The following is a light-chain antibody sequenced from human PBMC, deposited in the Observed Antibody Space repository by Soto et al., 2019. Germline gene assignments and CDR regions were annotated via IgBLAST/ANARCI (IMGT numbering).Light chain of an antibody. J-gene: IGKJ3*01. CDR3: QQSYSTHWT. CDR2: AAS. CDR1: QSISSY. Sequence: DIQMTQSPSSLSASVGDRVTITCRASQSISSYLNWYQQKPGKAPKLLIYAASSLQSGVPSRFSGSGSGTDFTLTINCLQPEDFATYYCQQSYSTHWTFGPGTKVDIK. V-gene: IGKV1-39*01.